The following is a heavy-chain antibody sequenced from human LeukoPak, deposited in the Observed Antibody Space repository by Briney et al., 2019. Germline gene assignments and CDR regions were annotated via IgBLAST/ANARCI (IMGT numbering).Heavy chain of an antibody. V-gene: IGHV3-21*01. J-gene: IGHJ4*02. D-gene: IGHD5-24*01. CDR3: ARGEEKATITALDS. Sequence: GGSLRLSCAASGFTFDDYTMHWVRQPPGKGLEWVSAISSSSSYIYYADSIKGRFTISRDNAENSLYLQMNSLRAVDTAVYFCARGEEKATITALDSWGQGTLVTVSS. CDR1: GFTFDDYT. CDR2: ISSSSSYI.